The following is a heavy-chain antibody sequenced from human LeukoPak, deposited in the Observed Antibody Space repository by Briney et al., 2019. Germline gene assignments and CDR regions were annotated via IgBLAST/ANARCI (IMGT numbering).Heavy chain of an antibody. J-gene: IGHJ4*02. D-gene: IGHD3-22*01. Sequence: GGSLRLSCAASGFTFSSYAMSWVRQAPGKGLEWVSAISGSGGSTYYADSVKGRFTISRDNSKNTLYLQMNSLRAEDTAVYYCARYYYDSSGYPGDFDYWGQGTLVTVSS. CDR2: ISGSGGST. V-gene: IGHV3-23*01. CDR1: GFTFSSYA. CDR3: ARYYYDSSGYPGDFDY.